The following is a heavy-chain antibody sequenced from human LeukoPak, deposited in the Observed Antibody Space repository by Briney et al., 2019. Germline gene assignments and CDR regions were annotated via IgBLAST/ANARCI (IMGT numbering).Heavy chain of an antibody. CDR1: GRSISSSSYY. D-gene: IGHD1-26*01. J-gene: IGHJ4*02. CDR3: ARLSPGGATLDY. Sequence: PSETLSLTCTVSGRSISSSSYYWGWIRQPPGKGLEWIGSTYYSGSTYYNPSLKSRVTISVDTSKNQFSLKLSSVTAADTAVYYCARLSPGGATLDYWGQGTLVTVSS. V-gene: IGHV4-39*01. CDR2: TYYSGST.